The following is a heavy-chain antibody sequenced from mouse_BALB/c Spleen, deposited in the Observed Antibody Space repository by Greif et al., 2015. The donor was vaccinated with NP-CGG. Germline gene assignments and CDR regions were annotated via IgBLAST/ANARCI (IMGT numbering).Heavy chain of an antibody. CDR2: IDPENGDT. Sequence: VHVKQSGAELVRSGASVKLPCTASGFNIKDYYMHWVKQRPEQGLEWIGWIDPENGDTEYAPKFQGKATMTADTSSNTAYLQLSSLTSEDTAVYYCNAKDSSGYVNLFFDYWGQGTTLTVSS. CDR1: GFNIKDYY. V-gene: IGHV14-4*02. D-gene: IGHD3-2*01. CDR3: NAKDSSGYVNLFFDY. J-gene: IGHJ2*01.